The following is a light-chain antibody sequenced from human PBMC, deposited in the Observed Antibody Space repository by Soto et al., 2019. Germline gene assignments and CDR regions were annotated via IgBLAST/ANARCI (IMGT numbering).Light chain of an antibody. CDR3: SSYTSSTLV. J-gene: IGLJ2*01. Sequence: QSALTQPASVSGSPGKSITISCTGTSSDVGAYNYVSWYQQHPGTAPKLMIYDVSNRPSGISNRFSGSKSGNTASLTISGLQAEDEADYYCSSYTSSTLVFGGGTKLTVL. CDR2: DVS. V-gene: IGLV2-14*03. CDR1: SSDVGAYNY.